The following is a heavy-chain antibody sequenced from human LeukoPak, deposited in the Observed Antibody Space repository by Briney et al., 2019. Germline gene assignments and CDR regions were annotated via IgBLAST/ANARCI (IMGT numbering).Heavy chain of an antibody. CDR3: ASSRNEMATTY. J-gene: IGHJ4*02. CDR2: IKQDGSEK. D-gene: IGHD5-24*01. Sequence: GGSLRLSCAASGFTFSSYWMSWVRQAPGEGLEWVANIKQDGSEKYYVDSVKGRFTISRDNAKNSLYLQMNSLRAEDTAVYYCASSRNEMATTYWGQGPLVTVSS. V-gene: IGHV3-7*01. CDR1: GFTFSSYW.